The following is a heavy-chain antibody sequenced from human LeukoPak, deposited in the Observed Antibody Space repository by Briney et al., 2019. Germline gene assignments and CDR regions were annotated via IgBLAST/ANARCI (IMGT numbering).Heavy chain of an antibody. J-gene: IGHJ5*02. CDR2: IWYDGSNK. V-gene: IGHV3-33*01. D-gene: IGHD4-17*01. CDR1: GIPFSSFG. CDR3: ARDGTVTAGPFDP. Sequence: GGSLRLSCAAPGIPFSSFGMHWLRQAPGKGLEWVALIWYDGSNKYYADSVKGRFTISRDNSKNTLYLQMNSLTAEDTAVYYCARDGTVTAGPFDPWGGGTLVTVSS.